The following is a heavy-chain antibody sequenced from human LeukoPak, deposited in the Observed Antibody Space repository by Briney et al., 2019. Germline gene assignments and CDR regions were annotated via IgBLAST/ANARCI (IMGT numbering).Heavy chain of an antibody. CDR3: ARQDTAMVISSDY. V-gene: IGHV5-51*01. CDR1: GYSFTSYW. CDR2: IYPGDSDT. Sequence: GESLKISCKGSGYSFTSYWIGLVRQMPGKGLEWMGIIYPGDSDTRYSPSFQGQVTISADKSISTDYLQWSSLTASDTAMYYCARQDTAMVISSDYWGQGTLVTVSS. J-gene: IGHJ4*02. D-gene: IGHD5-18*01.